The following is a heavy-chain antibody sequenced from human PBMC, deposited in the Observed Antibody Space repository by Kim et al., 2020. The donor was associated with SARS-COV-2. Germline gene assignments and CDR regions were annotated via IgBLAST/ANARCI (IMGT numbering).Heavy chain of an antibody. D-gene: IGHD3-10*01. CDR1: GGSFSGYY. CDR3: ARGSVQGVIDAASYYYYGMHV. J-gene: IGHJ6*02. V-gene: IGHV4-34*01. CDR2: INHSGST. Sequence: SETLSLTCAVYGGSFSGYYWSWIRQPPGKGLEWIGEINHSGSTNYNPSLKSRVTISVDTSKNQFSLKLSSVTAADTAVYYCARGSVQGVIDAASYYYYGMHVWGQGPTVTVSS.